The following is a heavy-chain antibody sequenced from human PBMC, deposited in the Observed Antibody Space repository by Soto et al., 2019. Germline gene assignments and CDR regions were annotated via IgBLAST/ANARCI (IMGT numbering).Heavy chain of an antibody. J-gene: IGHJ4*02. CDR3: TTDRPNYYGSGEATYFDY. Sequence: GGSLRLSCAASGFTFSNAWMSWVRQAPGKGLEWVGRIKSKTDGGTTDYAAPVKGRFTISRDDSKNTLYLQMNSLKTEDTAVYYCTTDRPNYYGSGEATYFDYWGQGTLVTVSS. CDR2: IKSKTDGGTT. V-gene: IGHV3-15*01. D-gene: IGHD3-10*01. CDR1: GFTFSNAW.